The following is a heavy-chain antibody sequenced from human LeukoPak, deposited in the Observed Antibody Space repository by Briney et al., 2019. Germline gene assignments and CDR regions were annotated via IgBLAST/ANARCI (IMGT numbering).Heavy chain of an antibody. CDR1: GFTFSSYS. V-gene: IGHV3-21*01. J-gene: IGHJ4*02. Sequence: GSLRLSCAASGFTFSSYSMDWVRQAPGKGLEWVSSISSSSSYIYYADSVKGRFTISRDNAKNSLYLQMNSLRAEDTAVYYCARDLSPDSGSYYWGQGTLVTVSS. CDR2: ISSSSSYI. CDR3: ARDLSPDSGSYY. D-gene: IGHD1-26*01.